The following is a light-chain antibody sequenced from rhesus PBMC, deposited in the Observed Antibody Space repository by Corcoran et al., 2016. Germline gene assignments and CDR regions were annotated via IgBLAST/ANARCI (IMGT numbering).Light chain of an antibody. J-gene: IGKJ1*01. CDR1: QGITND. Sequence: DIQMTQSPSSLSASVGDRVTITCRASQGITNDLAWYQQKTGETPTLLIYEASNLQSGIPSRFSGSGSGTDCHPTISSLHPEDFATYYCQHYYSTPWTFGQGTKVEIK. CDR3: QHYYSTPWT. V-gene: IGKV1-25*01. CDR2: EAS.